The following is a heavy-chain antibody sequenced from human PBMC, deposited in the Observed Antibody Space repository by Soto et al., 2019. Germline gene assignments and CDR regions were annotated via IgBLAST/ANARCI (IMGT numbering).Heavy chain of an antibody. D-gene: IGHD2-15*01. Sequence: QLQLQESGPGLVKPSETLSLTCTVSGGSISSSSYYWGWIRQPPGKGLEWIGSIYYSGSTYYNPSLKSRVTISVDTSKNQFSLKLSSVTAADTAVYYCARVEGYCSGGSCSFSFDYWGQGTLVTVSS. CDR1: GGSISSSSYY. CDR3: ARVEGYCSGGSCSFSFDY. J-gene: IGHJ4*02. CDR2: IYYSGST. V-gene: IGHV4-39*01.